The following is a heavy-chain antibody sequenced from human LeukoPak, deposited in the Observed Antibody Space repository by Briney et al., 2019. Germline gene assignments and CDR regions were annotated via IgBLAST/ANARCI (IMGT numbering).Heavy chain of an antibody. Sequence: GSVRVSCKASGYTFTGYYIHWVRQAPGQGLEWMGWINPNSGGTNYAQKFQGRVTMTSDTSISTAYMELSGLRSDDTALYYCARDNSCSSSSCGNCYMDVWGKGTTVTVSS. J-gene: IGHJ6*03. V-gene: IGHV1-2*02. CDR3: ARDNSCSSSSCGNCYMDV. CDR2: INPNSGGT. CDR1: GYTFTGYY. D-gene: IGHD2-2*01.